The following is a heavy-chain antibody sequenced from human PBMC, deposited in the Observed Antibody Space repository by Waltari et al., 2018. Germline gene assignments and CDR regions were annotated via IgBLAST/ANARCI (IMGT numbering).Heavy chain of an antibody. V-gene: IGHV1-69*01. D-gene: IGHD3-16*01. CDR3: AERGEANDAFDI. Sequence: GIIPIFGTANYAQKFQGRVTITADESTSTAYMELSSLRSEDTAVYYCAERGEANDAFDIWGQGTMVTVSS. CDR2: IIPIFGTA. J-gene: IGHJ3*02.